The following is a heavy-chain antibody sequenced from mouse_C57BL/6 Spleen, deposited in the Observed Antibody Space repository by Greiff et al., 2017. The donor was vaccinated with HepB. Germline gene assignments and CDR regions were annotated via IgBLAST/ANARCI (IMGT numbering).Heavy chain of an antibody. D-gene: IGHD2-5*01. CDR1: GYSITSGYY. Sequence: EVKLMESGPGLVKPSQSLSLTCSVTGYSITSGYYWNWIRQFPGNKLEWMGYISYDGSNNYNPSLKNRISITRDTSKNQFFLKLNSVTTEDTATYYCARYYSNHPWFAYWGQGTLVTVSA. V-gene: IGHV3-6*01. CDR2: ISYDGSN. J-gene: IGHJ3*01. CDR3: ARYYSNHPWFAY.